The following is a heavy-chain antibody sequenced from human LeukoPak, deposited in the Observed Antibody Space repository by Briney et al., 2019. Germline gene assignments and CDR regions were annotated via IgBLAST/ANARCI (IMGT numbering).Heavy chain of an antibody. Sequence: SETLSLTCTVSGGSISSGDYYWSWIRQPPGKGLEWIGYIYYSGSTYYNPSLKSRVTISVDTSKNQFSLKLSSVTAADTAVYYCARAVGDFWSGYSAFDIWRQGTMVTVSS. CDR3: ARAVGDFWSGYSAFDI. J-gene: IGHJ3*02. CDR1: GGSISSGDYY. V-gene: IGHV4-30-4*08. CDR2: IYYSGST. D-gene: IGHD3-3*01.